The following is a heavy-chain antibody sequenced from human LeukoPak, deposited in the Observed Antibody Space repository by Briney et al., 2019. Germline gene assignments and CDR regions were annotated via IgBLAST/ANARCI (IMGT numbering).Heavy chain of an antibody. J-gene: IGHJ6*02. CDR3: ARMGSPAPYYYYYYGMDV. Sequence: GESLKISCKGSGYSFTTSWIGWVRQMPGKGLEWMGIIYPGDSDTRYSPSFQGQVTISADKSISTAYLQWSSLKASDTAMYYCARMGSPAPYYYYYYGMDVWGQGTTVTVSS. V-gene: IGHV5-51*01. CDR2: IYPGDSDT. D-gene: IGHD3-10*01. CDR1: GYSFTTSW.